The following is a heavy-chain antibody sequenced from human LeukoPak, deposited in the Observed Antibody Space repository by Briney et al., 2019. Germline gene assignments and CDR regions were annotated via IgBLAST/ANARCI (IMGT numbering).Heavy chain of an antibody. D-gene: IGHD6-19*01. J-gene: IGHJ4*02. CDR1: GFTFSSYS. CDR3: ARLGLSSGWYEGFDY. CDR2: ISSSSSYI. V-gene: IGHV3-21*01. Sequence: GGSLRLSCAASGFTFSSYSMNWVRPAPGKGLEWVSSISSSSSYIYYADSVKGRFTISRDNAKNSLYLQMNSLRAEDTALYYCARLGLSSGWYEGFDYWGQGTLVTVSS.